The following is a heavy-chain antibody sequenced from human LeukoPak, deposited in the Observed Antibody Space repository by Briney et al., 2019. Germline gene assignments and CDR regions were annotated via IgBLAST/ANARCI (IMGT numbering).Heavy chain of an antibody. Sequence: GGSLRLSCSASGFSFSDYDMNWVRQAPGKGLEWVSAISGRSSHVYYGESVKGRLTISRDNAKNSLYLQSDSLGVEDTAVYYCGRAFPPLRTSSAGDLWGQGTLVTVSS. D-gene: IGHD3-16*01. CDR2: ISGRSSHV. CDR3: GRAFPPLRTSSAGDL. J-gene: IGHJ1*01. CDR1: GFSFSDYD. V-gene: IGHV3-21*01.